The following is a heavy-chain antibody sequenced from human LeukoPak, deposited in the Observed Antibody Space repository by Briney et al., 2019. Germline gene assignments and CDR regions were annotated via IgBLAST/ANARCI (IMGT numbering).Heavy chain of an antibody. J-gene: IGHJ3*02. Sequence: ASVKVSCKASGYTFTSYYMHWVRQAPGQGREGMGVINASGGSTSYAQKFQARVTMTRDTSTSTVYMELSSLRSEDAAVYYRARAFHDAFDIWGQGTMVTVSS. CDR1: GYTFTSYY. CDR3: ARAFHDAFDI. CDR2: INASGGST. V-gene: IGHV1-46*01.